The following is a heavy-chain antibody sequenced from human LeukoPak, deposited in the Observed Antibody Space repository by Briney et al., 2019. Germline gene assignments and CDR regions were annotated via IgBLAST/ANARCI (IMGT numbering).Heavy chain of an antibody. Sequence: GGSLRLSCAASGFTFSSYEMNWVRQAPGKGLEWVSYISSSGSTRYYADSVKGRFTISRDNAKNSLYLQMNSLRAEDTAVYYCAREDTAMVTSFGSWGQGTLVTVSS. CDR1: GFTFSSYE. V-gene: IGHV3-48*03. CDR2: ISSSGSTR. J-gene: IGHJ4*02. CDR3: AREDTAMVTSFGS. D-gene: IGHD5-18*01.